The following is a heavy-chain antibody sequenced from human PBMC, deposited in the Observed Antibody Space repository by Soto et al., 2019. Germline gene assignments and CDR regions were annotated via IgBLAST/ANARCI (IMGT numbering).Heavy chain of an antibody. Sequence: EVQLVESGGGLVKPGGSLRLSCASSGFTFSNAWMNWVRQAPGKGLEWVGRIKSKTDGGTTDYAAPVKGRFTISRDDSKNTLYLQMNSLKTEDTAVYYCTTGPRGWYERNFPIDYWGQGTLVTVSS. D-gene: IGHD6-19*01. CDR3: TTGPRGWYERNFPIDY. CDR2: IKSKTDGGTT. J-gene: IGHJ4*02. CDR1: GFTFSNAW. V-gene: IGHV3-15*07.